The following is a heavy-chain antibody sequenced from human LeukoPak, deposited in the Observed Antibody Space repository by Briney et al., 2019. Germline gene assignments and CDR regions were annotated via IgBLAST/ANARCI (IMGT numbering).Heavy chain of an antibody. Sequence: GGSLRLSCAAPGFTFSSYWMSWVRQAPGKGLEWVANIKQDGSEKYYVDSVKGRFTISRDNAKNSLYLQMNSLRAEDTAVYYCARSGMASFGYWGQGTLVTVSS. J-gene: IGHJ4*02. V-gene: IGHV3-7*01. CDR1: GFTFSSYW. D-gene: IGHD6-13*01. CDR3: ARSGMASFGY. CDR2: IKQDGSEK.